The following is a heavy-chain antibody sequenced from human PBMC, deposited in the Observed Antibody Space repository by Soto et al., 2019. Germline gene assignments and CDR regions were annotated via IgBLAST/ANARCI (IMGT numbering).Heavy chain of an antibody. V-gene: IGHV3-30*18. CDR2: ISYDGSNK. Sequence: GGSLRLSCAASGFTFSSYGMHWVRQAPGKGLEWVAVISYDGSNKYYADSVKGRFTISRDNSKNTLYLQMNSLRAEDTAVYYCAKDRSVAGFLYVNYPYYGMDVWGQGTTLTVSS. CDR3: AKDRSVAGFLYVNYPYYGMDV. CDR1: GFTFSSYG. D-gene: IGHD6-19*01. J-gene: IGHJ6*02.